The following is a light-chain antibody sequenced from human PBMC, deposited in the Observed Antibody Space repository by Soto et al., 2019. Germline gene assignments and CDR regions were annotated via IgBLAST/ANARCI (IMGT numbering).Light chain of an antibody. CDR1: QNVSSN. J-gene: IGKJ1*01. V-gene: IGKV3-15*01. CDR3: QQYTNWPPWT. CDR2: GAS. Sequence: EILMTQSPATLSVSPGERATLSCRASQNVSSNLAWYQQKPGQAPRLLIYGASTRATGIPARFSGSGSGTEFTLTISSLQSEDFAVYYCQQYTNWPPWTFGQGTKVEIK.